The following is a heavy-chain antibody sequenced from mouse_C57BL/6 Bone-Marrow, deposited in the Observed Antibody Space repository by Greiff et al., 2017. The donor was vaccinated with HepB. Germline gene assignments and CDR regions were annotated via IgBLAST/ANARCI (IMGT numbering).Heavy chain of an antibody. J-gene: IGHJ2*01. CDR3: ARDYYGGNY. V-gene: IGHV1-82*01. D-gene: IGHD1-1*01. CDR2: IYPGDGDT. CDR1: GYAFSSSW. Sequence: VKLMESGPELVKPGASVKISCQASGYAFSSSWMNWVKQRPGKGLGWIGRIYPGDGDTNYNGKFQGKATLTADKSSSTAYMQLSSLTSEDSAVYFCARDYYGGNYWGQGTTLTVSS.